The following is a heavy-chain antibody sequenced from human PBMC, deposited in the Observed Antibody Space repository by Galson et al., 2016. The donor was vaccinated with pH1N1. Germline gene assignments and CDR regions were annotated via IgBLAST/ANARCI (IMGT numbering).Heavy chain of an antibody. CDR3: ARLPYCDTTSCPFDY. Sequence: QSGAEVKKPGESLRISCQGSGYSFTSYWIAWVRQMPGKGLEWMGIIYPVDSDTRYSRSFQGQVTISADKSISTAYLQWSSLRASDPAMHYCARLPYCDTTSCPFDYWGQGTLVTVSS. J-gene: IGHJ4*02. CDR1: GYSFTSYW. V-gene: IGHV5-51*03. D-gene: IGHD2-2*01. CDR2: IYPVDSDT.